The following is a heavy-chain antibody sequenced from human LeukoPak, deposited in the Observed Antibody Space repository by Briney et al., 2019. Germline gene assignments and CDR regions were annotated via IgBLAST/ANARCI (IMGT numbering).Heavy chain of an antibody. D-gene: IGHD4-17*01. CDR2: IYYSGST. V-gene: IGHV4-39*07. CDR3: ARVFTPKSYGDPHWYFDL. J-gene: IGHJ2*01. Sequence: SETLSLTCTVSGGSISSSSYYWGWIRQPPGKGLEWIGSIYYSGSTYYNPSLKSRVTISVDTSKNQFSLKLSSVTAADTAVYYCARVFTPKSYGDPHWYFDLWGRGTLVTVSS. CDR1: GGSISSSSYY.